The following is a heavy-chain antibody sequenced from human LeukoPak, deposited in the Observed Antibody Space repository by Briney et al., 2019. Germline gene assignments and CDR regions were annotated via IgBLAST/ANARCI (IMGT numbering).Heavy chain of an antibody. J-gene: IGHJ4*02. D-gene: IGHD3-10*01. V-gene: IGHV1-2*02. CDR2: INPNSGGT. Sequence: ASVKVSYKASGYTFTGYYMHWVRQAPGQGLEWMGWINPNSGGTNYAQKFQGRVTMTRDTSISTAYMELSRLRSDDTAVYYCARAKPKNMVRGLIMRRESRYYFDYWGQGTLVTVSS. CDR3: ARAKPKNMVRGLIMRRESRYYFDY. CDR1: GYTFTGYY.